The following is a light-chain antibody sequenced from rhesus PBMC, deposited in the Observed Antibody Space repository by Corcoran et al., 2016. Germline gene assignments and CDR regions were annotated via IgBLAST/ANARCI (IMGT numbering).Light chain of an antibody. CDR1: QGISNW. CDR2: RAS. J-gene: IGKJ2*01. V-gene: IGKV1-69*01. Sequence: DIQMTQSPSPLSASVGDRVTITCRASQGISNWMAWYQQKPGKAPKLLIYRASNLETGVQSRFSGSGSGTDFTLPISSLPPEDIATNYCQQHDNSPYSFGQGTKVEIK. CDR3: QQHDNSPYS.